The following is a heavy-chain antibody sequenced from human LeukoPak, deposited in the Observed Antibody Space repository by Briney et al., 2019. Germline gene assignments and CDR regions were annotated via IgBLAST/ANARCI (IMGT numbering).Heavy chain of an antibody. CDR3: AMGIKRVCVDY. Sequence: SETLSLTCTVAGGSISSYYWSWTRHPPGKGLEWIGYIYYSGSTNYNPSLKSRVTISVDTSKNQFSLKLSPVTAADTAVYYGAMGIKRVCVDYWGQRTLVTVSS. V-gene: IGHV4-59*01. CDR2: IYYSGST. D-gene: IGHD6-13*01. CDR1: GGSISSYY. J-gene: IGHJ4*02.